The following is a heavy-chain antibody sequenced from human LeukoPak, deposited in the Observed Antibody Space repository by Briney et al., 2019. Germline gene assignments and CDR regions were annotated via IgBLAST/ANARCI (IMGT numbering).Heavy chain of an antibody. Sequence: GGSLRLSCVGSGFTFSTYWMTWVRQAPGKGLEWVANIKQDGSETSYVDSVKGRFTISRDNAKNSLYLQMNSLRAEDTAVYYCARERAGEPPRPLLSYYYMDVWGKGTTVTISS. J-gene: IGHJ6*03. V-gene: IGHV3-7*01. CDR3: ARERAGEPPRPLLSYYYMDV. D-gene: IGHD3-16*01. CDR2: IKQDGSET. CDR1: GFTFSTYW.